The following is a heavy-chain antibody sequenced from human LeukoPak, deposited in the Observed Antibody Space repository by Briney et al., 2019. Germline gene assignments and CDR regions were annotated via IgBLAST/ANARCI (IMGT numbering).Heavy chain of an antibody. CDR3: LREPLL. CDR1: GGSINNYY. CDR2: MYSSGSV. D-gene: IGHD2/OR15-2a*01. Sequence: SETLSLTCTVSGGSINNYYWGWIRQPAGKGLEWIGRMYSSGSVSYNPSLKSRVTMSGDTSKNQISLKMISVTAADTAVYYCLREPLLWGQGILVTVSS. V-gene: IGHV4-4*07. J-gene: IGHJ4*02.